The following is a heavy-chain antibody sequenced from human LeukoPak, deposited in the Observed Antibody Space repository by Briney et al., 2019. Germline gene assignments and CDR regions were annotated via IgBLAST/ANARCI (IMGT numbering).Heavy chain of an antibody. V-gene: IGHV4-4*02. J-gene: IGHJ6*03. Sequence: SGTLSLTCTVSSDSIFTSNWWSWVRQPPGKGLEWIGQIFHSGSTSYSPSLKSRVTISMDKSKNQISLRLTSVTAADTAVYYCARLNGYDYVWGSYRYYYYYYMDVWGKGTTVTVSS. D-gene: IGHD3-16*02. CDR3: ARLNGYDYVWGSYRYYYYYYMDV. CDR2: IFHSGST. CDR1: SDSIFTSNW.